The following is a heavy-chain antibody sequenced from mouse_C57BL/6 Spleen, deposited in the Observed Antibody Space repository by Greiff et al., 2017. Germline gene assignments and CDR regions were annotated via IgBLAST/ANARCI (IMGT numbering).Heavy chain of an antibody. CDR2: IHPNSGST. J-gene: IGHJ1*03. CDR3: ERPYNWYFDV. Sequence: QVQLQQPGAELVKPGASVKLSCKASGYTFTSYWMHWVKQRPGQGLEWIGMIHPNSGSTNYNEKFKSKATLTVDKSSSTAYMQLSRLTSEDSAVYYCERPYNWYFDVWGTGTTVTVSS. CDR1: GYTFTSYW. V-gene: IGHV1-64*01. D-gene: IGHD2-10*01.